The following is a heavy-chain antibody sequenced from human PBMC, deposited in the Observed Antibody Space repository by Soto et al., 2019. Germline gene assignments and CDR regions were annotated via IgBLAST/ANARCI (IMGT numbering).Heavy chain of an antibody. V-gene: IGHV2-70*11. Sequence: SGPTLVNPTQTLTLTCTFSGFSLSTSGMCVSWIRQPPGKALEWLARIDWDDDKYYSTSLKTRLTISKDTSKNQVVLTMTNMDPVDTATYYCARTRVVPGFGGYYYMDVWGKGTTVTVSS. CDR2: IDWDDDK. CDR1: GFSLSTSGMC. CDR3: ARTRVVPGFGGYYYMDV. J-gene: IGHJ6*03. D-gene: IGHD2-15*01.